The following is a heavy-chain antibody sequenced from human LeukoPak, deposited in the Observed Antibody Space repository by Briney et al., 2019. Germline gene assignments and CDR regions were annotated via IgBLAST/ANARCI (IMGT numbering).Heavy chain of an antibody. Sequence: SETLSLTCAVYGGSFSGYYWSWIRQPPGKGLEWIGYIYYSGSTNYNPSLKSRVTISVDTSKNQFSLKLGSVTAADTAVYYCARSERGDYYHYWGQGTLVTVSS. J-gene: IGHJ4*02. CDR2: IYYSGST. CDR3: ARSERGDYYHY. CDR1: GGSFSGYY. D-gene: IGHD4-17*01. V-gene: IGHV4-59*01.